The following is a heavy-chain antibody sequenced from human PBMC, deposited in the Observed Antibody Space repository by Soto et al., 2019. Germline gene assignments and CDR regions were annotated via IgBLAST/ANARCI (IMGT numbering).Heavy chain of an antibody. CDR1: GFTFSTYG. CDR2: GGSGGSR. CDR3: VKFRGRAYPYYYMDV. Sequence: DVQLLESGGGLVQWGGSLRLSCVTSGFTFSTYGMTWVRQAPGKGLEWVSYGGSGGSRYYAESVKGRFTISRDNSKNTLSREMNSLRGEDTATYYCVKFRGRAYPYYYMDVWSKGTTVTVSS. J-gene: IGHJ6*03. V-gene: IGHV3-23*01. D-gene: IGHD3-10*01.